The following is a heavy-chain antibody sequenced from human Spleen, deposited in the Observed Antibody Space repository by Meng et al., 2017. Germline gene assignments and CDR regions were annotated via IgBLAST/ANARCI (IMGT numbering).Heavy chain of an antibody. J-gene: IGHJ2*01. CDR2: IYHTGST. CDR3: ARSYGSGTYWYFDL. CDR1: GGSLGMGNYY. Sequence: GQGVGRLSVTLARTRPGSGGSLGMGNYYWSWVRQPPGKGLEWIGFIYHTGSTGCNPSLKRRVTISVDTSNNHFSLKLTSVTAADTAVYYCARSYGSGTYWYFDLWGRGTLVTVSS. D-gene: IGHD3-10*01. V-gene: IGHV4-61*03.